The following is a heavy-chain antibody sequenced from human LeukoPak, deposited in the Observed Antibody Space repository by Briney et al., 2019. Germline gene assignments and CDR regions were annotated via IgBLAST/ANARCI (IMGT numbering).Heavy chain of an antibody. CDR1: GGSISSYY. CDR2: IYYSGST. Sequence: SETLSLTCTVSGGSISSYYWSWIRQPPGKGLEWIGYIYYSGSTNYNPSLKSRVTISVDTSKNQFSLKPSSVTAADTAVYYCARASGVDTAMVIYWGQGTLVTVSS. D-gene: IGHD5-18*01. V-gene: IGHV4-59*01. J-gene: IGHJ4*02. CDR3: ARASGVDTAMVIY.